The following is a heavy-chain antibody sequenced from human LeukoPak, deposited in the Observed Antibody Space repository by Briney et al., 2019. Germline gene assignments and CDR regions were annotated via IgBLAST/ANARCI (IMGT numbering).Heavy chain of an antibody. J-gene: IGHJ4*02. D-gene: IGHD3-10*01. CDR2: CDSDGSGT. CDR1: GFTFSIYW. CDR3: AKDGGSGILY. Sequence: GGSLRLSCAASGFTFSIYWMYWVRQAPGKGLMWVSRCDSDGSGTTYVDSVKGRFTVSRDNAKSTLYLQMSSLRAEETAVYYCAKDGGSGILYWGQGTLVTVSS. V-gene: IGHV3-74*01.